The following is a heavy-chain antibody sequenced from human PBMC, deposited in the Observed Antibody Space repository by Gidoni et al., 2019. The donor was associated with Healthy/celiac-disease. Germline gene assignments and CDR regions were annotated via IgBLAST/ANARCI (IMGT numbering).Heavy chain of an antibody. J-gene: IGHJ3*02. CDR2: IIPIFGTA. CDR3: ASGRSDYYGPPYAFDI. Sequence: QVQLVQSGAEVKKPGSSVKVSCKASGGTFSSSAISWVRQAPGQGLEWRGGIIPIFGTANYAQKFQGRVTITADKSTSTAYMELSSLRSEDTAVYYCASGRSDYYGPPYAFDIWGQGTMVTVSS. D-gene: IGHD3-10*01. V-gene: IGHV1-69*06. CDR1: GGTFSSSA.